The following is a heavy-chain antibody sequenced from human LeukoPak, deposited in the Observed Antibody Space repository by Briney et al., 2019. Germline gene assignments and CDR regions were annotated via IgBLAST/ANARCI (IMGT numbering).Heavy chain of an antibody. J-gene: IGHJ6*02. D-gene: IGHD4-17*01. CDR3: ARRDGEDYYYSGLDV. CDR1: GYSFSCYW. CDR2: IYPGDSDT. Sequence: GESLKISCKGSGYSFSCYWIGWVRQIPGKGLEWMGIIYPGDSDTRYSPSFQGQVTISADKSISTAYLQWNSLKCSDTAMYYCARRDGEDYYYSGLDVWGQGTTVTVSS. V-gene: IGHV5-51*01.